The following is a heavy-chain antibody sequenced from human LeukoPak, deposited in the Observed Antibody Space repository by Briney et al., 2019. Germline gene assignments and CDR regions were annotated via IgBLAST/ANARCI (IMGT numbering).Heavy chain of an antibody. CDR1: GYTFTGYY. J-gene: IGHJ5*02. Sequence: ASVKVSCKASGYTFTGYYMHWVRQAPGQGLEWMGWINPNSGGTHYAQKFQGRVTMTRDTSISTAYMGLCRVRAEGTAVYYCARGASGVYTVTTSWFDPWGQGNLVTVSS. CDR3: ARGASGVYTVTTSWFDP. V-gene: IGHV1-2*02. CDR2: INPNSGGT. D-gene: IGHD4-17*01.